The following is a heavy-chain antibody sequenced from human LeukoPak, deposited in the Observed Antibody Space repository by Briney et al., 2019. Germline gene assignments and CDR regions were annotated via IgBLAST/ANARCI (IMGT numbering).Heavy chain of an antibody. CDR3: AREPNYSGSYLPDY. CDR2: IYSSGST. D-gene: IGHD1-26*01. V-gene: IGHV4-4*07. J-gene: IGHJ4*02. Sequence: PSETLSLTCTVSGVSISDYYWTWLRQPAGKGLEWIGRIYSSGSTNYNPSLKSRVTMSVDTSKNQFSLKLTSVTAADTAVYYCAREPNYSGSYLPDYWGQGTLVTVSS. CDR1: GVSISDYY.